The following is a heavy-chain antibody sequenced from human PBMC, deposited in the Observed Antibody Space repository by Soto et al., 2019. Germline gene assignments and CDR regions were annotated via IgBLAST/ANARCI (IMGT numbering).Heavy chain of an antibody. CDR3: ARGGGSHAHPPDY. J-gene: IGHJ4*02. CDR2: IAYDESTT. V-gene: IGHV3-74*01. CDR1: GFTFSNYW. D-gene: IGHD1-26*01. Sequence: GGSLTLSSAASGFTFSNYWMHWIRQAPGKGLVWVSRIAYDESTTTYADSVKGRFTISRDNAKNTLYLQMNSLRAEDTAVYYCARGGGSHAHPPDYWGQGTLVTVSS.